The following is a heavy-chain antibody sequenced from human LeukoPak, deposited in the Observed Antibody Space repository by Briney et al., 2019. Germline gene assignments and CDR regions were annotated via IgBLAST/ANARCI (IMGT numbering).Heavy chain of an antibody. V-gene: IGHV3-48*02. CDR3: ARGPSGSYIDAFDI. Sequence: GGSLRLSCAASRFTFSSYSMNWVRQAPGKRLEWVSYISSSGNAIYYADSVKGRFTISRDNAKNSLYLQMNSLRDEDTAVYYCARGPSGSYIDAFDIWGQGTLVTVSS. D-gene: IGHD1-26*01. J-gene: IGHJ3*02. CDR2: ISSSGNAI. CDR1: RFTFSSYS.